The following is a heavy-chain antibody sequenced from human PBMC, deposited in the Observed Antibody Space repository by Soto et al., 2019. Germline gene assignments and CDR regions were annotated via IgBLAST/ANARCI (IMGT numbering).Heavy chain of an antibody. V-gene: IGHV3-7*04. CDR2: IKQDGSEK. Sequence: EAQLVESGGGLVQPGGSLRLSCAASGFTFSGYWMSWLRQVPGEGPEWVANIKQDGSEKYYVNSGRGRVSISRDNAKNSLYLQMRSVRVDDTAAYYCARGKGYFDPWGQGTLVRVS. CDR1: GFTFSGYW. D-gene: IGHD1-1*01. J-gene: IGHJ5*02. CDR3: ARGKGYFDP.